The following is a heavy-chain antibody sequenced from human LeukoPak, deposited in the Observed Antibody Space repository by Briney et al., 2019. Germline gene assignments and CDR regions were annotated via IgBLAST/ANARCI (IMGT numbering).Heavy chain of an antibody. CDR2: INHSGST. CDR1: GGSFSGYY. Sequence: SETLCLTCAVYGGSFSGYYWSWIRQPPGKGLEWIGEINHSGSTNYNPSLKSRVTISVDTSKNQFSLKLSSVTAADTAVYYCARDRGYYYGSGSYGYWGQGTLVTVSS. J-gene: IGHJ4*02. CDR3: ARDRGYYYGSGSYGY. V-gene: IGHV4-34*01. D-gene: IGHD3-10*01.